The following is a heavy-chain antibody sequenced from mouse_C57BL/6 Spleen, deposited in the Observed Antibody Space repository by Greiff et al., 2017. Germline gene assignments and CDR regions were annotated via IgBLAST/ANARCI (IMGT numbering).Heavy chain of an antibody. V-gene: IGHV1-69*01. Sequence: QVQLKQPGAELVMPGASVKLSCKASGYTFTSYWMHWVKQRPGQGLEWIGEIDPSDSYTNYNQKFKGKSTLTVDKSSSTAYMQLSSLTSEDSAVYYCARSGDGYFRYFDVWGTGTTVTVSS. J-gene: IGHJ1*03. D-gene: IGHD2-3*01. CDR1: GYTFTSYW. CDR3: ARSGDGYFRYFDV. CDR2: IDPSDSYT.